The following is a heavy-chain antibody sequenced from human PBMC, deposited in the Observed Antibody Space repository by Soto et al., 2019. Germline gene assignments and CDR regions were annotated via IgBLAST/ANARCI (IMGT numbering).Heavy chain of an antibody. J-gene: IGHJ4*02. CDR2: ISYDGSNK. V-gene: IGHV3-30*03. CDR3: AVPLYSTGWYYNDY. D-gene: IGHD6-19*01. CDR1: GFTFSSSG. Sequence: PGGSLRLSCAASGFTFSSSGMHWVRQAPGKGLEWVAVISYDGSNKYYADSVKGRFTISRDNSKNTLYLQMNSLRAEDTALYYCAVPLYSTGWYYNDYWGQGTLLTVSS.